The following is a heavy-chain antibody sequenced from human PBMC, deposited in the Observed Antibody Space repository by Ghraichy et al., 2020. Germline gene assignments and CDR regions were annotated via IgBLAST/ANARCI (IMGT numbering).Heavy chain of an antibody. Sequence: GESLNISCETSGFTFSNFGMHWVRQAPGKGLEWVAVIWYDGTKRFYSDSVKGRFTISRDNSQNTLYLQMDSLRPEDTAVYYCARSSTFIVAAPTVIQSSGMDVWGQGTAVIVSS. V-gene: IGHV3-33*01. CDR3: ARSSTFIVAAPTVIQSSGMDV. CDR2: IWYDGTKR. CDR1: GFTFSNFG. D-gene: IGHD2-2*02. J-gene: IGHJ6*02.